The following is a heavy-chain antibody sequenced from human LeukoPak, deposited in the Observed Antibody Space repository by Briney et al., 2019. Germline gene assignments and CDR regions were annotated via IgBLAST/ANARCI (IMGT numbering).Heavy chain of an antibody. CDR3: ARDRDYGFTY. CDR2: TGGTHDTI. V-gene: IGHV3-48*01. J-gene: IGHJ4*02. D-gene: IGHD4-17*01. CDR1: GFTFSTYS. Sequence: GGSLRLSCAASGFTFSTYSMNWVRQAPGKGLEWISYTGGTHDTIIYADSVKGRFTISRDNAKNSLFLQMNSLRAEDTAVYYCARDRDYGFTYWGQGTLVTVSS.